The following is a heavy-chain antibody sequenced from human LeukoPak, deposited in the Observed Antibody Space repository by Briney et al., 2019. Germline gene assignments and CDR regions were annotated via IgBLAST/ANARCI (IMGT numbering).Heavy chain of an antibody. CDR1: GGSFSPAH. CDR3: ATGRDPYKTGH. CDR2: ICDRGNT. D-gene: IGHD1-1*01. Sequence: SGTLSLTCSFSGGSFSPAHWSWIRQPPGKGLEWIGVICDRGNTDYNPPLKSRVTISVDTSKSQFSLKLTSLTAADTAVYYCATGRDPYKTGHWGQGTLVTVSS. J-gene: IGHJ4*02. V-gene: IGHV4-59*03.